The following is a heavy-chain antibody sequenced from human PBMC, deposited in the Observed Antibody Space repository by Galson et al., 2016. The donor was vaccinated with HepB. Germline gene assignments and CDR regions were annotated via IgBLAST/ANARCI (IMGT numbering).Heavy chain of an antibody. J-gene: IGHJ5*02. CDR2: ISAYNGNR. CDR1: GYSFISYG. Sequence: SVKVSCKASGYSFISYGITWVRQAPGQGLEWMGWISAYNGNRNYAQEVQGRVTMTTDTSTSTAYMELSSLRSEDTAVYYCATRSGFSRNWFDPWGQGTLVTVSS. D-gene: IGHD1-14*01. V-gene: IGHV1-18*01. CDR3: ATRSGFSRNWFDP.